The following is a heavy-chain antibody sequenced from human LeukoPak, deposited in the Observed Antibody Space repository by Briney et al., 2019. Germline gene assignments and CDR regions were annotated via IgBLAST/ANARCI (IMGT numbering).Heavy chain of an antibody. Sequence: GGSLRLSCAASGFTFSSYAMSWVRQAPGKGLEYVSAISSDGGGTYYTDSVKGRFTISRDNSKNTLYLQMNSLRAGDTAVYYCAKDLHWGLDSWGQGTLVTVSS. CDR2: ISSDGGGT. J-gene: IGHJ5*01. CDR3: AKDLHWGLDS. D-gene: IGHD7-27*01. CDR1: GFTFSSYA. V-gene: IGHV3-23*01.